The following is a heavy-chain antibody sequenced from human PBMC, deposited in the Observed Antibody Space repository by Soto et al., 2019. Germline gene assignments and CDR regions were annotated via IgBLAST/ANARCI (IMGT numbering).Heavy chain of an antibody. CDR1: GGSISSSSYY. J-gene: IGHJ4*02. CDR2: IYYSGST. Sequence: SETLSLTCTVSGGSISSSSYYWGWIRQPPGKGLEWIGSIYYSGSTYYNPSLKSRVTISVDTSKNQFSLKLSSVTAADTAVYYCARDRIPRMAGPYYFDYWGQGTLVTVSS. CDR3: ARDRIPRMAGPYYFDY. D-gene: IGHD6-19*01. V-gene: IGHV4-39*02.